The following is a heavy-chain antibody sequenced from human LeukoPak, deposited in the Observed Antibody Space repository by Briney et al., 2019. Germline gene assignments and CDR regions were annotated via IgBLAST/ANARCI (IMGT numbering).Heavy chain of an antibody. CDR3: ARERDGYNSLLYDY. CDR1: GGSISSYY. CDR2: IYYSGST. D-gene: IGHD5-24*01. J-gene: IGHJ4*02. Sequence: SETLSLTCTVSGGSISSYYWSWIRQPPGKGLEWFGYIYYSGSTNYNPSLKSRVTISVDTSENQFSLKLSSVTAADTAVYYCARERDGYNSLLYDYWGQGTLVTVSS. V-gene: IGHV4-59*01.